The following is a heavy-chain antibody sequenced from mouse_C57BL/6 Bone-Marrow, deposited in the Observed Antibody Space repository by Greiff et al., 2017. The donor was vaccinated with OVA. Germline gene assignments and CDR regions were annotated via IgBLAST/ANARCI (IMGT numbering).Heavy chain of an antibody. D-gene: IGHD1-1*01. J-gene: IGHJ4*01. CDR2: ISNGGGST. CDR3: ARRWVITTVVASYYYAMDY. V-gene: IGHV5-12*01. CDR1: GFTFSDYY. Sequence: EVQGVESGGGLVQPGGSLKLSCAASGFTFSDYYMYWVRQTPEKRLEWVAYISNGGGSTYYPDTVKGRFTISRDNAKNTLYLQMSRLKSEDTAMYYCARRWVITTVVASYYYAMDYWGQGTSVTVSS.